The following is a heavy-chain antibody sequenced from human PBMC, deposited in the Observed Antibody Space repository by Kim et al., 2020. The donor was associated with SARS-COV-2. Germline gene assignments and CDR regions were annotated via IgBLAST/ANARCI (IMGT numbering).Heavy chain of an antibody. J-gene: IGHJ3*02. CDR3: ASPRPAGSGYSDAFDI. CDR1: GFTFSDYY. V-gene: IGHV3-11*04. CDR2: ISSSGSTI. Sequence: GGSLRLSCAASGFTFSDYYMSWIRQAPGKGLEWVSYISSSGSTIYYADSVKGRFTISRDNAKNSLYLQMNSLRAEDTAVYYCASPRPAGSGYSDAFDIWGQGTMVTVSS. D-gene: IGHD3-22*01.